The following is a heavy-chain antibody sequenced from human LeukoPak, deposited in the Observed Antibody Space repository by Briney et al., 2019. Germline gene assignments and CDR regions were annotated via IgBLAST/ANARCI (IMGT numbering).Heavy chain of an antibody. D-gene: IGHD5-24*01. CDR3: AKPPDGYNYPDAFDI. CDR1: GFTFSSYW. Sequence: GGSLRLSCAASGFTFSSYWMNWVRQAPGKGLVWVSRIASDGSSTTYADSVKGRFTISRDNSKNTLYLQMNSLRAEDTAVYYCAKPPDGYNYPDAFDIWGQGTMVTVSS. CDR2: IASDGSST. J-gene: IGHJ3*02. V-gene: IGHV3-74*01.